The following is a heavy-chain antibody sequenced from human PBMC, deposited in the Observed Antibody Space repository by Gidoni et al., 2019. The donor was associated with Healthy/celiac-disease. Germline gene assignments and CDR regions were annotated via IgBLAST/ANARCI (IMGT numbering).Heavy chain of an antibody. CDR1: GFTFNSFI. V-gene: IGHV3-23*01. J-gene: IGHJ3*01. CDR3: AKSRLTYDAFDV. CDR2: ISGSGGAT. Sequence: EVQLLESGGGFIQPGGSLRLSCAAFGFTFNSFIINWVRPAPGKGMEVVAAISGSGGATYHADSVKGRFIISRDNSKNTLYLQMNSLRAEDTAVYFCAKSRLTYDAFDVWGQGTMVTVS. D-gene: IGHD6-6*01.